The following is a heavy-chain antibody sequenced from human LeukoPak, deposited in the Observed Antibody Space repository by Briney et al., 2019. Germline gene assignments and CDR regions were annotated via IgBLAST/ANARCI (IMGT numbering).Heavy chain of an antibody. Sequence: GASVKVSCKASGYTFTSYYMHWVRQAPGQGLEWMGWMNPNSGNTGYAQKFQGRVTMTRNTSISTAYMELSSLRSEDTAVYYCARGYCSGGSCSGMDVWGQGTTVTVSS. CDR3: ARGYCSGGSCSGMDV. V-gene: IGHV1-8*02. D-gene: IGHD2-15*01. J-gene: IGHJ6*02. CDR1: GYTFTSYY. CDR2: MNPNSGNT.